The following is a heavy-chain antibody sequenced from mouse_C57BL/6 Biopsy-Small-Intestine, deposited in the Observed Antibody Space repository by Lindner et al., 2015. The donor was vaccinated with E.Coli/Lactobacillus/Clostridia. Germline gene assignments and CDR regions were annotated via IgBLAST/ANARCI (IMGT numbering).Heavy chain of an antibody. CDR2: INPYSGSP. CDR3: TRAGRGFAY. V-gene: IGHV1-39*01. CDR1: GYSFTAYN. J-gene: IGHJ3*01. Sequence: ELVKPGASVKISCKASGYSFTAYNMNWVKQSRGKSLEWIGTINPYSGSPSYNQKFKGKATLTVDKSSSTAYMQLNSLTSDDSAVYYCTRAGRGFAYWGQGTLVTVPA. D-gene: IGHD3-3*01.